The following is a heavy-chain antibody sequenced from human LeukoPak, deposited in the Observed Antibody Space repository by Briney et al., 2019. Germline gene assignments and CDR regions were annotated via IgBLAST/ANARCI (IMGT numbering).Heavy chain of an antibody. CDR1: GFTFSSYA. Sequence: GGSLRLSCSASGFTFSSYAMHWVRQAPGKGLEYVSAISSNGGSTYYADSVKGRFTISRDNSKNTLYLQMSSLRAEDTAVYYCAPAGYGDYVPYYYYGMDVWGQGTTVTVSS. CDR3: APAGYGDYVPYYYYGMDV. D-gene: IGHD4-17*01. V-gene: IGHV3-64D*09. J-gene: IGHJ6*02. CDR2: ISSNGGST.